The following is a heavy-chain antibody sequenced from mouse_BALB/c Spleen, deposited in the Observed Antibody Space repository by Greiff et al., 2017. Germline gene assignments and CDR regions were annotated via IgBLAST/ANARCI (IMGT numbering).Heavy chain of an antibody. CDR3: ARHGPALDY. CDR1: GFTFSSYT. V-gene: IGHV5-12-2*01. CDR2: ISNGGGST. J-gene: IGHJ2*01. Sequence: EVQVVESGGGLVQPGGSLKLSCAASGFTFSSYTMSWVRQTPEKRLEWVAYISNGGGSTYYPDTVKGRFTISRDNAKNTLYLQMSSLKSEDTAMYYCARHGPALDYWGQGTTLTVSS.